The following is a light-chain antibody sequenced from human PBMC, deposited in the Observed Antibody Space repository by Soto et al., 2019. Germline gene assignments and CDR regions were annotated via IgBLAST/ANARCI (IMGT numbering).Light chain of an antibody. Sequence: DIQMTQSPSSLSASVGDRVTITCRASQGISNYLAWYQQKAGKVPQRLIYAASTLHSGVPSRFSGSGSGTDFTLTISSLQPEDIATYYCQNYDSAPYTFGQGTKLEFK. CDR1: QGISNY. CDR2: AAS. CDR3: QNYDSAPYT. J-gene: IGKJ2*01. V-gene: IGKV1-27*01.